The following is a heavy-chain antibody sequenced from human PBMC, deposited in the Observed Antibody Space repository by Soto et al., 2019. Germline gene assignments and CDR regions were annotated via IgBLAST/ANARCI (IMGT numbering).Heavy chain of an antibody. CDR3: AKLPVGKLTMVLASHCWFDL. CDR2: ISGIGVDT. D-gene: IGHD3-10*01. CDR1: GFTFSSYA. Sequence: EVQLLESGGGSVQPGGSLRLSCAASGFTFSSYAMSWVRQAPGKGLEWVSSISGIGVDTFYADAVKGRFTISRDDSKNTLYLQMNSLRAEDTAIYYCAKLPVGKLTMVLASHCWFDLSGPGTLVTVSA. J-gene: IGHJ2*01. V-gene: IGHV3-23*01.